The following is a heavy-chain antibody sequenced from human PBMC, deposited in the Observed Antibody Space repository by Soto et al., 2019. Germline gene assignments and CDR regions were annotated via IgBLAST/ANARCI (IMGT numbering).Heavy chain of an antibody. CDR1: GGSISSGDYY. CDR3: ARDSLAAAALDY. V-gene: IGHV4-30-4*01. J-gene: IGHJ4*02. CDR2: IYYSGST. D-gene: IGHD6-13*01. Sequence: QVQLQESGPGLVKPSQTLSLTCTVSGGSISSGDYYWSWIRQPPGKALEWIGYIYYSGSTSYNPSLKSRVTISVDTSKNQFSLKLSSVTAADTAVYYCARDSLAAAALDYWGQGTLVTVSS.